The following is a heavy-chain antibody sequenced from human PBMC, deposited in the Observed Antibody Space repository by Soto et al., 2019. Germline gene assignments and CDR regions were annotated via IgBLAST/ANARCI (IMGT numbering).Heavy chain of an antibody. Sequence: ASVKVSCKASGGTFSSYAISWVRESPGQGLEWMGGIIPIFGTANYAQKFQGRVTITADKSTSTAYMELSSLRSEDTAVYYCARGGVATTLALDYWGQGTLVTVSS. CDR1: GGTFSSYA. V-gene: IGHV1-69*06. D-gene: IGHD5-12*01. CDR2: IIPIFGTA. J-gene: IGHJ4*02. CDR3: ARGGVATTLALDY.